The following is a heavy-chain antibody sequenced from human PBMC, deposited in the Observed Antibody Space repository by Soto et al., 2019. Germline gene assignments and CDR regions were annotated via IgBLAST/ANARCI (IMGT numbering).Heavy chain of an antibody. CDR2: IYYSGST. Sequence: SETLSLTCTVSGGSISSYYWSWIRQPPGKGLEWIGYIYYSGSTYYNPSLKSRVTISVDTSKNQFSLKLSSVTAADTAVYYCARSINTWGQGTLVTVSS. D-gene: IGHD3-10*01. CDR3: ARSINT. CDR1: GGSISSYY. J-gene: IGHJ5*02. V-gene: IGHV4-59*06.